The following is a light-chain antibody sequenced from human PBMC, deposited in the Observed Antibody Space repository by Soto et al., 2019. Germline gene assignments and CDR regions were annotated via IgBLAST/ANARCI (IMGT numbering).Light chain of an antibody. CDR2: GAS. Sequence: EIVLTQSPGTLSLSPGERATLSCRASQSVSSSYLAWYQQKPGQAPRLLIYGASSRATGIPDRFNGSGSGTDFTLTISRLEPEDFAVYYCEQYGSSPMYTLGQGTKLEIK. CDR3: EQYGSSPMYT. CDR1: QSVSSSY. J-gene: IGKJ2*01. V-gene: IGKV3-20*01.